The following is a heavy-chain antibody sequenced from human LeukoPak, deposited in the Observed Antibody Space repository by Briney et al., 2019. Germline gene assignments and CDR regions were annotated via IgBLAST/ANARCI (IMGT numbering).Heavy chain of an antibody. D-gene: IGHD3-22*01. J-gene: IGHJ4*02. V-gene: IGHV3-33*01. CDR1: GFTFNNYS. CDR3: ARGQEYYYDSSAYSKFDY. CDR2: IWYDGSNK. Sequence: GGSLRLSCAASGFTFNNYSMHWVRQAPGKGLEWVAAIWYDGSNKYYADSVKGRFTISRDNSKNTLYLQMNSLRAEDTALYYCARGQEYYYDSSAYSKFDYWGQGTLVTVSS.